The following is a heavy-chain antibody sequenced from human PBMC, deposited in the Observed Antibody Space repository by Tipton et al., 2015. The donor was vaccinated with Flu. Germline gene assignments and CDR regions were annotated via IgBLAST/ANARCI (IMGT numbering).Heavy chain of an antibody. D-gene: IGHD3-22*01. J-gene: IGHJ3*02. CDR2: IYTSGST. CDR3: AREGFDSSGYRAGDAFDI. Sequence: TLSLTCTVSGGSISSGSYYWSWIRQPAGKGLEWIRRIYTSGSTNYNPSLKSRVTISVDTSKNQFSLKLSSVTAADTAVYYCAREGFDSSGYRAGDAFDIWGQGTMVTVSS. V-gene: IGHV4-61*02. CDR1: GGSISSGSYY.